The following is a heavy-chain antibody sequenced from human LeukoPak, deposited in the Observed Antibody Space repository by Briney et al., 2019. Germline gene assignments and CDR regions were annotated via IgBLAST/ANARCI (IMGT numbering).Heavy chain of an antibody. J-gene: IGHJ4*02. D-gene: IGHD5/OR15-5a*01. Sequence: SETLSLTCTVSGGSISSGTFSWTWIRQHPGKDLEWIGYIYSSGSNFYNPSLKGRVTISVDTSKNQFSLKLSSVTAADTAVYYCASGGLVSRYLDHWGQGTLVTVSP. CDR2: IYSSGSN. V-gene: IGHV4-31*03. CDR3: ASGGLVSRYLDH. CDR1: GGSISSGTFS.